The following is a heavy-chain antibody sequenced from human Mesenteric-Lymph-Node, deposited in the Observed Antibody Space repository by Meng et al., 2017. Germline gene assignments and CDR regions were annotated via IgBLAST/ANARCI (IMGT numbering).Heavy chain of an antibody. Sequence: ASVKVSCKASGYTFSNYAVHWVRQAPGQRLEWMGWIIAGNGHTRYSQKFQGRVTINRDTSANIAYVELTSLTSEDTAVYYCARRYSSSWNLPGDWFDPWGQGTLVTVSS. V-gene: IGHV1-3*01. D-gene: IGHD6-13*01. J-gene: IGHJ5*02. CDR2: IIAGNGHT. CDR1: GYTFSNYA. CDR3: ARRYSSSWNLPGDWFDP.